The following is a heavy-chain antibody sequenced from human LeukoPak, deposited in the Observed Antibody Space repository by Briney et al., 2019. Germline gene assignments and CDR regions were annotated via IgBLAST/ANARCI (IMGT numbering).Heavy chain of an antibody. V-gene: IGHV3-23*01. CDR3: VKHSGGVYGNSDY. Sequence: PGGSLRLSCVASGFAFSSYAVSWFRLAPGKGLEWVSTVGRSGADTYYADSVRGRFTISKDSSKNTLQMNSLSAEDTAIYYCVKHSGGVYGNSDYWGQGILVTVSS. CDR1: GFAFSSYA. J-gene: IGHJ4*02. D-gene: IGHD1-1*01. CDR2: VGRSGADT.